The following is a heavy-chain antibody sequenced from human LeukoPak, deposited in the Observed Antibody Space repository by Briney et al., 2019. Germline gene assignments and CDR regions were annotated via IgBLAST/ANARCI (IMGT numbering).Heavy chain of an antibody. D-gene: IGHD2-8*02. Sequence: SETLSLTCTVSGGSISNYYWSWIRQPPGKGLEFIGYIFYSGSTNYNPSLKSRVTISVDTSQNHFSLKLSSVTAADAAVYYCARVMDPGYSDYWGQGTLVTVSS. J-gene: IGHJ4*02. CDR3: ARVMDPGYSDY. V-gene: IGHV4-59*01. CDR2: IFYSGST. CDR1: GGSISNYY.